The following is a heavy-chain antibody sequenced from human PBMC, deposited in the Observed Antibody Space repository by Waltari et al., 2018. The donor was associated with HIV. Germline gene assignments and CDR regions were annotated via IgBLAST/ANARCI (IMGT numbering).Heavy chain of an antibody. CDR3: AREGIVAAPFDF. CDR2: ISRDGSSK. V-gene: IGHV3-30*01. J-gene: IGHJ4*02. D-gene: IGHD2-15*01. Sequence: QVQLVESGGGLVQPGGSLRLSCAASGLLFRDFAIHWFRQAPGKGLEWVAVISRDGSSKYYADSVQGRFTISRDNSKNSLHLHMNSLRPKDTAVYYCAREGIVAAPFDFWGLGTLVTVSS. CDR1: GLLFRDFA.